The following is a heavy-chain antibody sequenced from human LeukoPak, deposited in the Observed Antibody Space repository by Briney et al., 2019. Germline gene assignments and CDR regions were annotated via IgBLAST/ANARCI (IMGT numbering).Heavy chain of an antibody. J-gene: IGHJ6*03. CDR3: ARLKAVAGTLYYYYYMDV. CDR2: ISSSGST. CDR1: GDSISSGDYY. Sequence: SETLSLTCTVSGDSISSGDYYWSWIRQPAGKGLEWIGRISSSGSTNYNPSLKSRVTMSVDTSKNQFSLKLSSVTAADTAVYYCARLKAVAGTLYYYYYMDVWGKGTTVTISS. V-gene: IGHV4-61*02. D-gene: IGHD6-19*01.